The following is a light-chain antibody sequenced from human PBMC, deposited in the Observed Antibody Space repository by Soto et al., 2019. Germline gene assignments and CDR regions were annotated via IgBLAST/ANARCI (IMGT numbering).Light chain of an antibody. CDR3: HQYGSSPYT. CDR1: QSVSSSY. J-gene: IGKJ2*01. Sequence: EIVLMQSPGTLSLSPGERATLSCRASQSVSSSYLAWYQQKPGQAPRLLLFGASSRATGIPDRFSGSGSGTDFTRTISRLEPEDFAVYDCHQYGSSPYTFGQGTKLEIK. V-gene: IGKV3-20*01. CDR2: GAS.